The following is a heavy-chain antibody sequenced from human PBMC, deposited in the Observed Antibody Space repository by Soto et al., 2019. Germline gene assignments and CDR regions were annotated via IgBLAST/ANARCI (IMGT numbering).Heavy chain of an antibody. V-gene: IGHV3-30-3*01. J-gene: IGHJ2*01. D-gene: IGHD4-17*01. CDR1: GFTFSSYA. CDR3: ASDGDYVIYWYFDL. Sequence: QVQLVESGGGVVQPGRSLRLSCAASGFTFSSYAMHWVRQAPGKGLEWVAVISYDGSNKYYADSVKGRFTISRDNSKNTLYLQMNSLRAEDTAVYYCASDGDYVIYWYFDLWGRGTLVTVSS. CDR2: ISYDGSNK.